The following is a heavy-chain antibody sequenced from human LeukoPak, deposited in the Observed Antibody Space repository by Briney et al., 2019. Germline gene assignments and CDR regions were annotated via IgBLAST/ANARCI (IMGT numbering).Heavy chain of an antibody. CDR2: IYHSGST. CDR1: GGSISSSNW. J-gene: IGHJ6*02. D-gene: IGHD1-26*01. CDR3: ARGRSREYYYYGMNV. Sequence: SSETLSLTCAVSGGSISSSNWWSWVRQPPGKGLEWIGEIYHSGSTNYNPSLKSRVTISVDKSKNQFSLKLSSVTAADTAVYYCARGRSREYYYYGMNVWGQGTTVTVSS. V-gene: IGHV4-4*02.